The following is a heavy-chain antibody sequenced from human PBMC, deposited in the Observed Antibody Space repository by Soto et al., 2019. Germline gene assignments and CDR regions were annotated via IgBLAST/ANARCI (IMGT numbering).Heavy chain of an antibody. D-gene: IGHD2-2*01. CDR2: IYYSGST. Sequence: SETLSLTCTVSGGSISSYYWSWIRQPPGKGLEWIGYIYYSGSTNYNPSLKSRVTISVDTSKNQLSLKLSSVTAADTAVYYCARAIVVVPAAIPYYYYYYMDVWGKGTTVTVSS. V-gene: IGHV4-59*01. CDR3: ARAIVVVPAAIPYYYYYYMDV. J-gene: IGHJ6*03. CDR1: GGSISSYY.